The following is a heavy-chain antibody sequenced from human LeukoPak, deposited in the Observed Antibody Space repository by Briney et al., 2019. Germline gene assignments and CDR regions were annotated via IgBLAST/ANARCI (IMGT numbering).Heavy chain of an antibody. Sequence: GGSLRLSCAASGFTFSSYAMSWVRQAPGKGLEWVSAISGSGGSTYYADSVKGRFTISRDNSKNTLYLQMNSLRAEDTAVYYCAKDAEDIVVVVAATFFDYWGQGTLVTVSS. V-gene: IGHV3-23*01. D-gene: IGHD2-15*01. CDR2: ISGSGGST. CDR1: GFTFSSYA. CDR3: AKDAEDIVVVVAATFFDY. J-gene: IGHJ4*02.